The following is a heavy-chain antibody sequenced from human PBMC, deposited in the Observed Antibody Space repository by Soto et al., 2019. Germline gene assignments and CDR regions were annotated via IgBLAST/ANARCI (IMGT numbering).Heavy chain of an antibody. V-gene: IGHV4-30-4*02. CDR3: ARFDYYDSSGYLDFGPK. D-gene: IGHD3-22*01. J-gene: IGHJ4*02. CDR2: IYNGGST. CDR1: GGSIRNVNYC. Sequence: SETLSLTCTVSGGSIRNVNYCWSWIRQSPDKGLEWIGHIYNGGSTYNNPSLKSRVTISVDTSKNQFSLKVSSVTAADTAVYYCARFDYYDSSGYLDFGPKWGQGTLVTVSS.